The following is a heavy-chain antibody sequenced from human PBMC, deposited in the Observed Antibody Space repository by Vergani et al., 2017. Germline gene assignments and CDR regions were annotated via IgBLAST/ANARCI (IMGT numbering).Heavy chain of an antibody. CDR1: GFTFSDYY. D-gene: IGHD3-3*01. CDR2: ISSSSSYT. Sequence: QVQLVESGGGLVKPGGSLRLSCAASGFTFSDYYMSWIRQAPGKGLEWVSYISSSSSYTNYADSVKGRFTISRDNAKNSLYRQMNSLRAEDTAVYYCARAAPTIFGVAKWAVDIWGQGTMVTVSS. V-gene: IGHV3-11*05. J-gene: IGHJ3*02. CDR3: ARAAPTIFGVAKWAVDI.